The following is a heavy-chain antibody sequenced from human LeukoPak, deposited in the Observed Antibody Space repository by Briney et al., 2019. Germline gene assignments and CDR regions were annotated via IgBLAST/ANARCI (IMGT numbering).Heavy chain of an antibody. V-gene: IGHV3-66*01. CDR3: AREAIGTTKSDDAFDI. CDR1: GFTVSSNY. CDR2: IYSGGST. Sequence: GGSLRLSCAASGFTVSSNYMSWVRQAPGKGLEWVSVIYSGGSTYYADSVKGRFTISRDNSKNTLFLQMNSLRGEDTAVYYCAREAIGTTKSDDAFDIWGQGTMVTVSS. D-gene: IGHD1-1*01. J-gene: IGHJ3*02.